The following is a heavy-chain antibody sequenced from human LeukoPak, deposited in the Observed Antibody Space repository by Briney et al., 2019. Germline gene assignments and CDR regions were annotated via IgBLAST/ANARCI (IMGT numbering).Heavy chain of an antibody. CDR3: ARTRGSVHLDY. CDR2: INVCNGDT. V-gene: IGHV1-18*01. Sequence: ASVKVSCKASGYTFSSYGISWVRQAPGQGLEWMGWINVCNGDTKYAQNVQGRVSMTTDTSTSTAYMDLRSLRSDDTAVYYCARTRGSVHLDYWGQGTLVTVSS. CDR1: GYTFSSYG. J-gene: IGHJ4*02. D-gene: IGHD1-26*01.